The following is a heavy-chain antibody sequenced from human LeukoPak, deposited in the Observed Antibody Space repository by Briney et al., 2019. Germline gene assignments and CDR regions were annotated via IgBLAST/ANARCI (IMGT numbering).Heavy chain of an antibody. V-gene: IGHV4-59*12. Sequence: PSETLSLTCTVSGGSISSYYWSWIRQPPGKGLEWIGYIYYSGSTNYNPSLKSRVTISVDTSKNQFSLKLSSVTAADTAVYYCARGGTTGTTKRTGFDPWGQGTLVTVSS. CDR2: IYYSGST. J-gene: IGHJ5*02. D-gene: IGHD1-1*01. CDR1: GGSISSYY. CDR3: ARGGTTGTTKRTGFDP.